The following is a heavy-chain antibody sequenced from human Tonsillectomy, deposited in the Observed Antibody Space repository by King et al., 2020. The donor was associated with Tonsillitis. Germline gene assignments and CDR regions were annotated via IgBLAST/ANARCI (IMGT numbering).Heavy chain of an antibody. Sequence: VQLVESGGGLVKPGGSLRLSCAASGFTFSSYSMNWVRQAPGKGLEWVSSISSSSSYIYYADSVKGRFTISRDNAKNSLYLQMNSLSAEDTAVYYCAGVTVVTPVDYFDYWGQGTLVTVSS. CDR2: ISSSSSYI. V-gene: IGHV3-21*01. J-gene: IGHJ4*02. CDR3: AGVTVVTPVDYFDY. D-gene: IGHD4-23*01. CDR1: GFTFSSYS.